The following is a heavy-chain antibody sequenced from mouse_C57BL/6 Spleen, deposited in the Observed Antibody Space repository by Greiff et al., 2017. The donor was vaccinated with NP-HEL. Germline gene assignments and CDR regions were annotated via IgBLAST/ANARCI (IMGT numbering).Heavy chain of an antibody. V-gene: IGHV1-64*01. Sequence: QVQLQQPGAELVKPGASVKLSCKASGYTFTSYWMHWVKQRPGQGLEWIGMIHPNSGSTNYNEKFKSKATLTVDKSSSTAYMQLSSLTSEDSAVYYCAREGGNYWYCDVWGTGTTVTVSS. J-gene: IGHJ1*03. CDR3: AREGGNYWYCDV. CDR1: GYTFTSYW. CDR2: IHPNSGST. D-gene: IGHD2-1*01.